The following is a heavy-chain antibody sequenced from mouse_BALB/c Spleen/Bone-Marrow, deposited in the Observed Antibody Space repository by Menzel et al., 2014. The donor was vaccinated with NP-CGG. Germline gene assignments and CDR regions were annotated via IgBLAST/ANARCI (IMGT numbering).Heavy chain of an antibody. CDR1: GYTFTSYV. V-gene: IGHV1-14*01. CDR3: ARPRRLGLPYYLDY. D-gene: IGHD3-2*01. CDR2: INPYNDGT. Sequence: EVHLVESGPELVKPGASVKMSCKASGYTFTSYVIHWVKQKLGQGLEWIGYINPYNDGTKYNEKFKGKATLTSDQSSSTAYMELSSLTSEDSAVYYSARPRRLGLPYYLDYWGQGTTLTVSS. J-gene: IGHJ2*01.